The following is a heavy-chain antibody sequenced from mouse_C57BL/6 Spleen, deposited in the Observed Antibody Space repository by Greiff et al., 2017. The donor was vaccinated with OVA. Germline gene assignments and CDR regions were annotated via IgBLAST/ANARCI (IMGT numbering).Heavy chain of an antibody. CDR3: ARGDYGSRTWFAY. CDR1: GYTFTSYW. V-gene: IGHV1-61*01. CDR2: IYPSDSET. J-gene: IGHJ3*01. D-gene: IGHD1-1*01. Sequence: QVQLQQPGAELVRPGSSVKLSCKASGYTFTSYWMDWVKQRPGQGLEWIGNIYPSDSETHYNQKFKDKATLTVDNSSSTAYMQLSSLTSEDSAVYYCARGDYGSRTWFAYWGQGTLVTVSA.